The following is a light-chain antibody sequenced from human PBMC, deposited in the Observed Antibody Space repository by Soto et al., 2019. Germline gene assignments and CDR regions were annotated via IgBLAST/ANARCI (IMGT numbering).Light chain of an antibody. V-gene: IGKV1-39*01. J-gene: IGKJ2*01. CDR1: QSISSN. Sequence: DIQMTQSPSSLSGFAGDRVTITCRASQSISSNLNWYQQKPGKAPKLLIYSASSLQSGVPSRFSGSGSGTDFTLTITSLQPEDFATYYCQQSFSIPYIFGQGTKLDIK. CDR2: SAS. CDR3: QQSFSIPYI.